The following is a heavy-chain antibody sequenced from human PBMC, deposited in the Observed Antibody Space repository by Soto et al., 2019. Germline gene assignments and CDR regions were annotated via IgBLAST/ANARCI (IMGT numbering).Heavy chain of an antibody. D-gene: IGHD1-26*01. J-gene: IGHJ4*02. CDR3: ARYSGKYQGPIDY. V-gene: IGHV3-30*03. CDR2: ITYDGSNK. CDR1: GLTFRHYG. Sequence: GGPLRLSFAPSGLTFRHYGIPGVRKAPGKGLEWLAVITYDGSNKHNAAAVKGRFSVSRNNSKNTLYLQKNSLRAEDTAVYFCARYSGKYQGPIDYWGQGTLVTVSS.